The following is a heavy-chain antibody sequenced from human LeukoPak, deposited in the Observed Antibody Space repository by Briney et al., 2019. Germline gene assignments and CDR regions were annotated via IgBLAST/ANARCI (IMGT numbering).Heavy chain of an antibody. D-gene: IGHD4-23*01. CDR2: ISSSSSTI. CDR1: GFTFSSYS. V-gene: IGHV3-48*04. J-gene: IGHJ3*02. CDR3: ARVRSVGGNPHAFNI. Sequence: GGSLRLSCAASGFTFSSYSMNWVRQAPGKGLEWVSYISSSSSTIYYADSVKGRFTISRDNAKNSLYLQMNSLRAEDTAVYYCARVRSVGGNPHAFNIWGQGTMVTASS.